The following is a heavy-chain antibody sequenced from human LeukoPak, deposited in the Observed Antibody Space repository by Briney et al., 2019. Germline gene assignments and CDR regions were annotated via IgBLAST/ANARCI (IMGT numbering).Heavy chain of an antibody. V-gene: IGHV3-20*04. Sequence: GGSLRLSCAASGFTFDDYGMSWFCQVPGKGLEWVSGINWNGGSTGYADSVKGRFTISRDNAKNSLHLQMNSLRAEDTAVYYCARIPCTNGVCYTFDYWGQGTLVTVSS. D-gene: IGHD2-8*01. J-gene: IGHJ4*02. CDR3: ARIPCTNGVCYTFDY. CDR2: INWNGGST. CDR1: GFTFDDYG.